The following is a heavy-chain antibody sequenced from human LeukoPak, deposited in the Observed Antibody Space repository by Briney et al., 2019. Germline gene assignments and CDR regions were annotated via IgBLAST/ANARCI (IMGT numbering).Heavy chain of an antibody. V-gene: IGHV3-53*01. J-gene: IGHJ4*02. CDR3: ARRGDGYGSQFDY. CDR2: IYSGGNT. D-gene: IGHD5-18*01. CDR1: GFTVSNNY. Sequence: GWALRLSCPVSGFTVSNNYMSGVRQSPGKGREGVSSIYSGGNTYYADSVRGRFPISRDNSKNTLYLQMSSVRVEDTAVYHCARRGDGYGSQFDYWGQGTLVTVSS.